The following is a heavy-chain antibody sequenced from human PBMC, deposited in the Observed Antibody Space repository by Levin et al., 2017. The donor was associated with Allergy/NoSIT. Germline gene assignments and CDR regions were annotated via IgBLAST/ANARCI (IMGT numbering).Heavy chain of an antibody. Sequence: GVLRLSCTASGFTFGDYVMSWFRQAPGKGLEWVSFIRSKAYGGTTEYAASVKGRFTISRDDSKGIAYLQMNSLKTEDTAVYYCTRDDFRPGPYFDYWGQGTLVTVSS. CDR2: IRSKAYGGTT. CDR1: GFTFGDYV. CDR3: TRDDFRPGPYFDY. J-gene: IGHJ4*02. V-gene: IGHV3-49*03. D-gene: IGHD3-3*01.